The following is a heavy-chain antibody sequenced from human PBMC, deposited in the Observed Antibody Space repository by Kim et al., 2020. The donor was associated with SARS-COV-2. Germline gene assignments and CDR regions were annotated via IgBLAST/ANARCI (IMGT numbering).Heavy chain of an antibody. V-gene: IGHV1-3*01. CDR2: INAGNGNT. D-gene: IGHD3-10*01. CDR3: ATNKNYGSGSPRRPYYYYGMDV. J-gene: IGHJ6*02. Sequence: ASVKVSCKASGYTFTSYAMHWVRQAPGQRLEWMGWINAGNGNTKYSQKFQGRVTITRDTSASTAYMELSSLRSEDTAVYYCATNKNYGSGSPRRPYYYYGMDVWGQGTTVTVSS. CDR1: GYTFTSYA.